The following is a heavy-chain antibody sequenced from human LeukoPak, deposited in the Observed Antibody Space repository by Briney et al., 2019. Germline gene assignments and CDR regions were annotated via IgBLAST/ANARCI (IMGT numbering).Heavy chain of an antibody. CDR1: GFTFSSYW. J-gene: IGHJ4*02. V-gene: IGHV3-7*01. D-gene: IGHD1-26*01. CDR3: ARVIFSGSKPDY. Sequence: GGSLRPSCAASGFTFSSYWMSWVRQAPGKGLEWVANIKQDGSEKYYVDSVKGRFTISRDNAKSSLYLQMNSLRAEDTAVYYCARVIFSGSKPDYWGQGTLVTVSS. CDR2: IKQDGSEK.